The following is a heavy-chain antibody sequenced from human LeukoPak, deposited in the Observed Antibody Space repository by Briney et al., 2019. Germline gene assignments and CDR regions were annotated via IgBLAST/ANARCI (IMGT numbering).Heavy chain of an antibody. Sequence: GGSLRLSCAASGFTFSNYAMSWVRQAPGKGLEWVSAISGSGDNTYYADSVKGRFTVSRDNSKNTLYVQMKSLRAEDTAVYYCAVSPLGDGYWGQGTLVTVSS. CDR2: ISGSGDNT. V-gene: IGHV3-23*01. CDR3: AVSPLGDGY. J-gene: IGHJ4*02. CDR1: GFTFSNYA. D-gene: IGHD2-8*01.